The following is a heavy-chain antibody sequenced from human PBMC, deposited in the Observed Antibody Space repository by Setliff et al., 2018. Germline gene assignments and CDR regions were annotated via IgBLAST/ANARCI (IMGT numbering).Heavy chain of an antibody. CDR1: EFIFSRYW. CDR3: AKGRGTVYYYMDV. D-gene: IGHD3-10*01. J-gene: IGHJ6*03. CDR2: IKEDGSEK. Sequence: GGSLRLSCEASEFIFSRYWMSWVRQAPGKGLEWVANIKEDGSEKYYVDSVKGRFTISRDNAKSSLYLQMNSLRAEDTAVYYCAKGRGTVYYYMDVWGKGTTVTVSS. V-gene: IGHV3-7*03.